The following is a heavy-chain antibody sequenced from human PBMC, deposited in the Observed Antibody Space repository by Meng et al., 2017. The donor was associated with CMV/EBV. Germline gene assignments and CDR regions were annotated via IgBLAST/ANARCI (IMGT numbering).Heavy chain of an antibody. D-gene: IGHD3-10*01. Sequence: QVQLKQWGEGLLKPSETLSLTCAVYGGSFSGYYWSWIRQPPGKGLEWIGEINHSGSTNYNPSLKSRVTISVDTSKNQFSLKLSSVTAADTAVYYCARESMVRGEDWGQGTLVTVSS. CDR3: ARESMVRGED. J-gene: IGHJ4*02. V-gene: IGHV4-34*01. CDR2: INHSGST. CDR1: GGSFSGYY.